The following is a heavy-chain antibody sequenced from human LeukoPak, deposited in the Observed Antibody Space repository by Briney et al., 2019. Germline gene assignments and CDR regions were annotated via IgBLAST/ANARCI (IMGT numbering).Heavy chain of an antibody. Sequence: SETLSLTCAVYAGSFSGYYWSWIRQPPGKGLEWIGEINDSGSTNYNPSLKSRVTISVDTSKNQFSLKLRSVTAADTADYYCARGRQDVNMMLVVMGGVSYYLDVWSKGTTVTVS. CDR3: ARGRQDVNMMLVVMGGVSYYLDV. J-gene: IGHJ6*03. V-gene: IGHV4-34*01. D-gene: IGHD3-22*01. CDR1: AGSFSGYY. CDR2: INDSGST.